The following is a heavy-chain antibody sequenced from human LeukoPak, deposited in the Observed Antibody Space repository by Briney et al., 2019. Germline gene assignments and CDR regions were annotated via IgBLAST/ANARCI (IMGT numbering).Heavy chain of an antibody. V-gene: IGHV3-48*01. D-gene: IGHD3-3*01. CDR1: GFTFSSYS. J-gene: IGHJ5*02. CDR2: ISSSSSTI. CDR3: ARERSGYYMNWFDP. Sequence: GGSLRLSCAASGFTFSSYSMNWVRQAPGKGLEWVSYISSSSSTIYYADSVKGRFTISRDNAKNSLYLQMNSLRAEDTAVYYCARERSGYYMNWFDPWGQGTLVTVSS.